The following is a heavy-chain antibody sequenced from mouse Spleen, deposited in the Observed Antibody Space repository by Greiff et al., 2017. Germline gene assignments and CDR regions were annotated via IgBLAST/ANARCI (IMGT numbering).Heavy chain of an antibody. Sequence: EVQLVESEGGLVQPGSSMKLSCTASGFTFSDYYMAWVRQVPEKGLEWVANINYDGSSTYYLDSLKSRFIISRDNAKNILYLQMSSLKSEDTATYYCARDRDYYGYVDAMDYWGQGTSVTVSS. CDR1: GFTFSDYY. CDR3: ARDRDYYGYVDAMDY. V-gene: IGHV5-16*01. CDR2: INYDGSST. D-gene: IGHD1-2*01. J-gene: IGHJ4*01.